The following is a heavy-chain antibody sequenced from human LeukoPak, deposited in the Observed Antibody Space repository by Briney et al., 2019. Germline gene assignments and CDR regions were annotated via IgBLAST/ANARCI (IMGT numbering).Heavy chain of an antibody. CDR2: IKSKTGGGTT. CDR1: GFTFSNAW. CDR3: TTGPVTGTEIGGELSLFDYYYYMDV. Sequence: GGSLRLSCAASGFTFSNAWMSWVRQAPGKGLEWVGRIKSKTGGGTTDYAAPVKGRFTISRDDSKNTLYLQMNSLKTEDTAVYYCTTGPVTGTEIGGELSLFDYYYYMDVWGKGTTVTVSS. D-gene: IGHD3-16*02. J-gene: IGHJ6*03. V-gene: IGHV3-15*01.